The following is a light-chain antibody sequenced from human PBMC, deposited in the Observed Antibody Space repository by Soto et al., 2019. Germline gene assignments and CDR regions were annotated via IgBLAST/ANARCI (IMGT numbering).Light chain of an antibody. Sequence: EIVLTQSPGTLSLSPGERATLSCRASQSVSSTKLAWYQQKPGQALRLLIFGASNRATGVPDRFNGSGSATDFPLAISRLEPEDFAVYYCQQFGSSPLLTFGEGTKVEIK. V-gene: IGKV3-20*01. CDR1: QSVSSTK. CDR3: QQFGSSPLLT. J-gene: IGKJ4*01. CDR2: GAS.